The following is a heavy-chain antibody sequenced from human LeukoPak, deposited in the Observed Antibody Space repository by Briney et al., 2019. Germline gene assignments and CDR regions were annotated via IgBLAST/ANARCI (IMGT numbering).Heavy chain of an antibody. V-gene: IGHV3-30*07. J-gene: IGHJ4*02. D-gene: IGHD6-6*01. CDR3: ARASSSPWGY. Sequence: PGRSLRLSCAASGFTFSSYAMHWVRQAPGKGLEWVAVISYDGSNKYYADSVKGRFTISRDNAKNSLYLQMNSLRAEDTAVYYCARASSSPWGYWGQGTLVTVSS. CDR2: ISYDGSNK. CDR1: GFTFSSYA.